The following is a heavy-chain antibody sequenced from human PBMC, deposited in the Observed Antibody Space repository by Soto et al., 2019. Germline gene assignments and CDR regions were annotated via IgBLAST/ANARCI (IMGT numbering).Heavy chain of an antibody. D-gene: IGHD3-9*01. CDR3: ARATFGILTGKNAFDI. CDR2: IYYSGTT. CDR1: GGAITSGGYY. J-gene: IGHJ3*02. Sequence: QVQLEESGPGLVKTSQTLSLTCTVSGGAITSGGYYWTWIRQHPEKGLEWIGYIYYSGTTHYNPSLTSRVSISVDTSKNQFSLRLSSVAASDTAVYYCARATFGILTGKNAFDIWGPGTLVTVSS. V-gene: IGHV4-31*03.